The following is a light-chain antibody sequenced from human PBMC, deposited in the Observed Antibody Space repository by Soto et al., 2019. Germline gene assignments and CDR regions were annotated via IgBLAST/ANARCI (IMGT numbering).Light chain of an antibody. CDR1: QDIRKF. J-gene: IGKJ3*01. Sequence: DIQMTQSPSSLSASVGDRVTITCQASQDIRKFLNWYQQKPGKAPKLLINDASNLETGVPSRFSGSGSGTDFTFTIHSLQPEDIATYYCQHYDNLVTFGPGTTVDIK. V-gene: IGKV1-33*01. CDR2: DAS. CDR3: QHYDNLVT.